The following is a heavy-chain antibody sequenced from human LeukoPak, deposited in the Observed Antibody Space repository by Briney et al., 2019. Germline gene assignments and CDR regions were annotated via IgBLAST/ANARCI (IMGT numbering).Heavy chain of an antibody. CDR2: IYYSGST. V-gene: IGHV4-39*07. D-gene: IGHD1-26*01. Sequence: SETLSLTCTVSGGSISSSSYYWGWIRQPPGKGLEWIGSIYYSGSTYYNPSLKSRVTISVDTSKNQFSLKLSSVTAADTAVYYCARALIVGATVLFDYWGQGTLVTVSS. J-gene: IGHJ4*02. CDR3: ARALIVGATVLFDY. CDR1: GGSISSSSYY.